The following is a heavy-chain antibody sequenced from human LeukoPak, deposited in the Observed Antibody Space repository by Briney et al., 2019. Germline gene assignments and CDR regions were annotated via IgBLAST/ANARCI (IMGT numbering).Heavy chain of an antibody. J-gene: IGHJ4*02. CDR3: ARALHYYDSSGYYYVLDY. Sequence: PSETLSLTCTVSGGSISSYYGSWIRQPAGKGLEWIGRIYTSGSTNYNPSLKSRVTMSVDTSKNQFSLKLSSVTAADTAVYYCARALHYYDSSGYYYVLDYWGQGTPVTVSS. CDR2: IYTSGST. CDR1: GGSISSYY. D-gene: IGHD3-22*01. V-gene: IGHV4-4*07.